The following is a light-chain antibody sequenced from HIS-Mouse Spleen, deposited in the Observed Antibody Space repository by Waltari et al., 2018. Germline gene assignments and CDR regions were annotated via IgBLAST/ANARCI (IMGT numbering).Light chain of an antibody. CDR2: KDS. CDR3: QSADSSGTYSVV. J-gene: IGLJ2*01. V-gene: IGLV3-25*03. Sequence: SYELTQPPSVPVSPGQTARITCSGDALPKQYASWYQQKPGQAPVLVIYKDSERPSGIPERFSGSSSGTTVTLTISGVQAEDEADYYCQSADSSGTYSVVFGGGTKLTVL. CDR1: ALPKQY.